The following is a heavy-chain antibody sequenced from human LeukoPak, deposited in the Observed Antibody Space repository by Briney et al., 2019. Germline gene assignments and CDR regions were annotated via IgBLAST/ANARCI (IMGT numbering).Heavy chain of an antibody. V-gene: IGHV1-46*01. CDR2: INPTGGST. Sequence: GASVKVSRKASGYTFTTYYIHWVRQAPGQGLEWMGIINPTGGSTTYAQKFQGRVTMTRDTSTSTVLMELNSLRSEDTAVYYCALYSSTWYWGQGTLVTVSS. CDR3: ALYSSTWY. J-gene: IGHJ4*02. D-gene: IGHD6-13*01. CDR1: GYTFTTYY.